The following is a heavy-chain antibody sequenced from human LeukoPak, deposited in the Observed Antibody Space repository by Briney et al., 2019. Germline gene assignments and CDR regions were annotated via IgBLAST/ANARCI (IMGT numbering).Heavy chain of an antibody. Sequence: GSLRLSCAASGFTFSSYWMSWVRQAPGRGLEWVANIKQDGSEKYYVDSVKGRFTISRDNAKNSLDLQMNSLRAEDTAVYYCARRPIRDIVVVVAASGTNWFDPWGQGTLVTVSS. V-gene: IGHV3-7*01. D-gene: IGHD2-15*01. CDR2: IKQDGSEK. CDR1: GFTFSSYW. J-gene: IGHJ5*02. CDR3: ARRPIRDIVVVVAASGTNWFDP.